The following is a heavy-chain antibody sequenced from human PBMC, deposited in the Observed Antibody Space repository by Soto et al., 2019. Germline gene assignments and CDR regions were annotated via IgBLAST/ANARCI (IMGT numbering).Heavy chain of an antibody. V-gene: IGHV3-73*01. D-gene: IGHD6-13*01. CDR3: TRLGTAEGSTMDV. CDR1: DLGFSDSA. J-gene: IGHJ6*03. Sequence: GGSLRLSCAASDLGFSDSAIHWVRQASGKGLEWIGRVKAKAKNYATAYAASVKGRFTISRDDSKNTAFLQMNSLKTEGTAVYYCTRLGTAEGSTMDVWGNGTTVTVSS. CDR2: VKAKAKNYAT.